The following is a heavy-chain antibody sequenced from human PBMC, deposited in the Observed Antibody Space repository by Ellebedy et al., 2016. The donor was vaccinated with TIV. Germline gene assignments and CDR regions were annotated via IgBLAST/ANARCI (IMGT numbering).Heavy chain of an antibody. J-gene: IGHJ4*02. CDR3: ARAAPDSSRYPHFDY. V-gene: IGHV1-2*04. D-gene: IGHD6-19*01. CDR2: INPNSGGT. Sequence: ASVKVSCKASGYTFTGYYMHWVRQVPGQGLEWMGWINPNSGGTKYAQNFQGWVTMTRDTSISTAYMELSRLRSDDTAVYYCARAAPDSSRYPHFDYWGQGTLVTVSS. CDR1: GYTFTGYY.